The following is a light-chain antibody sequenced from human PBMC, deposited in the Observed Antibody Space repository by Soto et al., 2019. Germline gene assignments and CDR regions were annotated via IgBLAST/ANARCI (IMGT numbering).Light chain of an antibody. CDR1: QNVRSN. CDR3: QQRQYWPPIT. V-gene: IGKV3-15*01. CDR2: AAS. Sequence: EIVMTQSPATLSVSPGERATLACRASQNVRSNLAWYQQTPGQAPRLLIYAASTRATGIPARFSGSGSGTEFTLTISSLQSEDFTLYYCQQRQYWPPITFGQGTRLEI. J-gene: IGKJ5*01.